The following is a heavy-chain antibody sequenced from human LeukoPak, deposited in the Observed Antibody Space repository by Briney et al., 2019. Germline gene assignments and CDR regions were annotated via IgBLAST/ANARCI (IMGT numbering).Heavy chain of an antibody. CDR2: IKQDGSEK. V-gene: IGHV3-7*05. CDR3: ARDKVRCSSTSCPTDPYYYGMDV. CDR1: GFSFSSDW. D-gene: IGHD2-2*01. Sequence: PGGSLRLSCAASGFSFSSDWMAWVRQAPGKGLEWVGNIKQDGSEKYYLDSVRGRFTISRDNAKNSLYLQMNSLRAEDTAVYYCARDKVRCSSTSCPTDPYYYGMDVWGQGTTVTVSS. J-gene: IGHJ6*02.